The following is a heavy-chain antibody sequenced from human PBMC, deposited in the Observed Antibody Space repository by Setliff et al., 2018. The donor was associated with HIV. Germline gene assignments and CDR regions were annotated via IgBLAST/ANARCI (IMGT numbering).Heavy chain of an antibody. CDR1: GGSINSGGYY. Sequence: PSETLSLTCTVSGGSINSGGYYWVWIRQPALKGLEWIGRIYTSGLTNYNPSLKSRVTISVDTSKNQVSLKLSSVTAVDTAVYYCARTAGSYRHYYYYGMDVWGQGTTVTVSS. CDR2: IYTSGLT. J-gene: IGHJ6*02. CDR3: ARTAGSYRHYYYYGMDV. D-gene: IGHD3-10*01. V-gene: IGHV4-61*02.